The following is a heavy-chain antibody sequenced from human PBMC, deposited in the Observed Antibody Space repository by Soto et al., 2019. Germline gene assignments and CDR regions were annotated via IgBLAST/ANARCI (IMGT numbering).Heavy chain of an antibody. J-gene: IGHJ6*02. Sequence: GASVKVSCKASGYTFTSYGISWVRQAPGQGLEWVGWISAYNGNTNYAQKLQGRVTMTTDTSTSTAYMELRSLRSDDTAVYYCARVLRSYYYYGMDVWGQGTTVTVSS. CDR1: GYTFTSYG. CDR2: ISAYNGNT. V-gene: IGHV1-18*01. CDR3: ARVLRSYYYYGMDV. D-gene: IGHD5-12*01.